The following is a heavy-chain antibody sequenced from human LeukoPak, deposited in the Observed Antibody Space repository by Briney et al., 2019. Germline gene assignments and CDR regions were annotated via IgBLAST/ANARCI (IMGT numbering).Heavy chain of an antibody. Sequence: SETLSLTCAVYGGSFSGYYWSWIRQPPGKGLEWIGSIYYSGSTYYNPSLKSRVTISVDTSKNQFSLKLSSVTAADTAAYYCARLGYCSGGSCYYYYYMDVWGKGTTVTVSS. CDR1: GGSFSGYY. CDR3: ARLGYCSGGSCYYYYYMDV. CDR2: IYYSGST. D-gene: IGHD2-15*01. J-gene: IGHJ6*03. V-gene: IGHV4-34*01.